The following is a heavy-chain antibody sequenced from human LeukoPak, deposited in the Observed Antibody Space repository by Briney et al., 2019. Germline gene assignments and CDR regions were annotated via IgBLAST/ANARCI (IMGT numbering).Heavy chain of an antibody. CDR3: ARREVSSGYYY. D-gene: IGHD3-22*01. CDR2: VYPRDSGT. CDR1: GDNFTSHW. J-gene: IGHJ4*02. Sequence: GESLKISCKASGDNFTSHWIVWVRQVPGKGLEWMGFVYPRDSGTRYSPSFQGQVTISADKSISTAYLQWSSLKASDTAMYYCARREVSSGYYYWGQGTLVTVSS. V-gene: IGHV5-51*01.